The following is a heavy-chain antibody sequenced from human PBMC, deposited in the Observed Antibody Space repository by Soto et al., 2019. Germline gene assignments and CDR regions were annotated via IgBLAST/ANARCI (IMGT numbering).Heavy chain of an antibody. CDR3: AHLTYYNFWSGYPGFDY. Sequence: QITLKESGPTLVKPTQTLTLTCTFSGFSLSTSGVGVGWIRQPPGKALECLAFIHWDDDKRYSPSLKSRLTITKDSSKNQVVLTKTNMDPVDTATYYCAHLTYYNFWSGYPGFDYWGQGTLVTVSS. V-gene: IGHV2-5*02. CDR2: IHWDDDK. D-gene: IGHD3-3*01. CDR1: GFSLSTSGVG. J-gene: IGHJ4*02.